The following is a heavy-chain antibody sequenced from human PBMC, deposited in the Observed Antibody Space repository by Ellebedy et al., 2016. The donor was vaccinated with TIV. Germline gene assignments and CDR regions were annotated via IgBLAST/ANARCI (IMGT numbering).Heavy chain of an antibody. CDR2: ISYDGSNK. D-gene: IGHD2-2*01. J-gene: IGHJ6*02. CDR3: ARDCSPIVVLAAATYYHYYGLDV. Sequence: GGSLRLSCAASGFTFSSYGMHWVRQAPGKGPEWVAVISYDGSNKYYADSMKGRFTISRDNSKNTLYLQMNSLRAEDTAVYYCARDCSPIVVLAAATYYHYYGLDVWGQGTTVTVSS. V-gene: IGHV3-30*03. CDR1: GFTFSSYG.